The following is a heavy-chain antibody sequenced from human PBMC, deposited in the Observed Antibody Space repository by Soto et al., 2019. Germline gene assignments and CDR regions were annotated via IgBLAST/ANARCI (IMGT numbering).Heavy chain of an antibody. CDR1: GFSLSTSGVG. Sequence: QITLKESGPTLVNPTQTLTLTCTFSGFSLSTSGVGVGWIRQPPGKALEWLALIYWNDDKRYSPSLKSRLTNTKVTSKNQVVLTMTNMDPVDTAAYYWAHRGGIAAAAPPGWFDPWGQGTLVTVSS. V-gene: IGHV2-5*01. J-gene: IGHJ5*02. CDR2: IYWNDDK. CDR3: AHRGGIAAAAPPGWFDP. D-gene: IGHD6-13*01.